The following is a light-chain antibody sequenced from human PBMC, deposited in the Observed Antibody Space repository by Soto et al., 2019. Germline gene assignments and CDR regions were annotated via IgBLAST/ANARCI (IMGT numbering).Light chain of an antibody. J-gene: IGLJ1*01. CDR3: GSYAGNTNFV. CDR1: TSDVGGYNY. CDR2: EIN. Sequence: QSVLSQPRSVSGAPGQSVTISCTGTTSDVGGYNYVSWYQQHPGEAPKLLIFEINRRPSGVPGRFSGSKSGNTASLTVSGLLAEDEADYYCGSYAGNTNFVFGTGTKVTVL. V-gene: IGLV2-11*01.